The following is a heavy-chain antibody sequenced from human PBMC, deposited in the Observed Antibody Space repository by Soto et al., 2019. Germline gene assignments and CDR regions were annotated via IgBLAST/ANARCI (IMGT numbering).Heavy chain of an antibody. CDR1: GFTFSSYA. CDR2: ISFSDGGT. J-gene: IGHJ2*01. D-gene: IGHD2-15*01. Sequence: LRLSCAASGFTFSSYAMTWVRQAPGKGLEWVSSISFSDGGTYYADSVKGRLTISRDNSKNTLFLQMNSLRVEDTAVYYCVKDDRILGRRYFDLWGRGTLVTV. CDR3: VKDDRILGRRYFDL. V-gene: IGHV3-23*01.